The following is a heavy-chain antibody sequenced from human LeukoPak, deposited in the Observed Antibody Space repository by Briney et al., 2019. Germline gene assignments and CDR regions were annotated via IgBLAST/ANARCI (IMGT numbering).Heavy chain of an antibody. J-gene: IGHJ1*01. CDR2: ISYDGSNK. CDR1: GFTFSSYG. V-gene: IGHV3-30*03. Sequence: GGSLRLSCAASGFTFSSYGMHWVRQAPGKGLEWVAVISYDGSNKYYADSVKGRFTISRDNAKNSLYLQMDSLRAEDTAVYYCARGFSGTYYAEYFQHWGQGTLVTVSS. D-gene: IGHD1-26*01. CDR3: ARGFSGTYYAEYFQH.